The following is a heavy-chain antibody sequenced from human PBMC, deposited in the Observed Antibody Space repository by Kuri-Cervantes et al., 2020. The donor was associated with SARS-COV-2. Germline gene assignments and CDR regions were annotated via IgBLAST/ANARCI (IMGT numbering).Heavy chain of an antibody. Sequence: SVKVSCKASGGTFSSYAISWVRQAPGQGLEWMGRIIPILGTANYAQKFQGRVAITADKSTSTAYMELSSLRSEGTAVYYCARSYSSSRELDYWGQGTLVTVSS. CDR2: IIPILGTA. V-gene: IGHV1-69*04. J-gene: IGHJ4*02. D-gene: IGHD6-13*01. CDR3: ARSYSSSRELDY. CDR1: GGTFSSYA.